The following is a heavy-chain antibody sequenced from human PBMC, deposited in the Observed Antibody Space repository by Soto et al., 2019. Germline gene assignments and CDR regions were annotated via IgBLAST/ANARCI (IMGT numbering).Heavy chain of an antibody. D-gene: IGHD1-26*01. J-gene: IGHJ3*02. CDR2: IIPIFGTT. Sequence: SVKVSCKASGGTFSNYAISWVRQAPGQGLEWMGGIIPIFGTTDYTQRFQGRVTMTADESTSTAYLELSSLRSEDTAVYFCARVIQGSESGRYFGDAFDIWGQGTMVTVSS. CDR1: GGTFSNYA. CDR3: ARVIQGSESGRYFGDAFDI. V-gene: IGHV1-69*13.